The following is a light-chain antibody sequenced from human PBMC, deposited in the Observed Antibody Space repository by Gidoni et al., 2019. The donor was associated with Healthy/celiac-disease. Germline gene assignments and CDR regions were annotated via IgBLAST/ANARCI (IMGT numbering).Light chain of an antibody. CDR2: KAA. V-gene: IGKV1-5*03. CDR3: QQYNSDPLT. CDR1: QSSNSR. J-gene: IGKJ4*01. Sequence: QITPSPSTLSVVVGDRVTITCRASQSSNSRLAWYQPKPGKAPKFLIYKAANLESGVPSRFTGSGSGTEFTLTISSRQPDDCATYYCQQYNSDPLTFGGGTTVEIK.